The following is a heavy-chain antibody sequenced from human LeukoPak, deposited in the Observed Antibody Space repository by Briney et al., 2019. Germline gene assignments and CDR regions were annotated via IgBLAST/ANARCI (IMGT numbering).Heavy chain of an antibody. CDR1: GFTVSSNY. CDR2: IYSGGST. Sequence: PGGSLRLSCAASGFTVSSNYMSWVRQAPGKGLEWVSVIYSGGSTYYADSVKGRFTISRDNSKNTLYLQMNSLRVEDTAVYYCARVANSGSFPIDYWGPGTLVTVSS. J-gene: IGHJ4*02. D-gene: IGHD1-26*01. CDR3: ARVANSGSFPIDY. V-gene: IGHV3-53*01.